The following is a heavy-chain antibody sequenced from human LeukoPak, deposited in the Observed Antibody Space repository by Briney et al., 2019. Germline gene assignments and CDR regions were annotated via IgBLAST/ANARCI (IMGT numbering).Heavy chain of an antibody. D-gene: IGHD3-22*01. CDR2: MYYSGST. Sequence: SETLSLTCTVSGGSISSGDYYWSWIRQPPGKGLEWIAYMYYSGSTYYNPSLKSRVTMTADTSKNQLSLKLSSVTAADTAVYYCARPYYYDSRIDPWGQGILVTVSS. CDR3: ARPYYYDSRIDP. CDR1: GGSISSGDYY. V-gene: IGHV4-30-4*01. J-gene: IGHJ5*02.